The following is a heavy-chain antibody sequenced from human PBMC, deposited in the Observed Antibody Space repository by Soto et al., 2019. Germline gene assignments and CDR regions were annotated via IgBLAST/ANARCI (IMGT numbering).Heavy chain of an antibody. CDR2: INQDGSEK. D-gene: IGHD4-4*01. CDR1: GFTFNRYW. Sequence: EVQLVESGGGLVQPGGSLRLSCAASGFTFNRYWMKWVRQAPGRGLEWMGNINQDGSEKHYVDSVKGRFTSSRDNAKDSVYMRMNSLKDEDTAMYYWPRGGYDSSNQFDYWGEGTLVTVSS. J-gene: IGHJ4*02. V-gene: IGHV3-7*04. CDR3: PRGGYDSSNQFDY.